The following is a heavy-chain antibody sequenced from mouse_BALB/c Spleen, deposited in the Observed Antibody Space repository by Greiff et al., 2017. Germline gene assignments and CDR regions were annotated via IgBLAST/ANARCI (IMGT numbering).Heavy chain of an antibody. CDR1: GYTFTDYA. D-gene: IGHD1-1*01. CDR2: ISTYYGDA. Sequence: QVQLQQSGAELVRPGVSVKISCTGSGYTFTDYAMPWVKQSHAKSLEWIGVISTYYGDASYNQKFKGKATMTVDKSSSTAYMELARLTSEDSAIYYCASPLSTVVAKGFAYWGQGTLVTVSA. CDR3: ASPLSTVVAKGFAY. J-gene: IGHJ3*01. V-gene: IGHV1S137*01.